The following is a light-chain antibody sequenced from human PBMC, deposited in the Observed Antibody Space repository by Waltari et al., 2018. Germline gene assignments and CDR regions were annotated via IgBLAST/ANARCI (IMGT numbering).Light chain of an antibody. CDR2: RNN. CDR3: AAWDDSLSGHYV. J-gene: IGLJ1*01. CDR1: SSNIGSKF. V-gene: IGLV1-47*01. Sequence: SVLTQPPSASGAPGQRVTIPCSGSSSNIGSKFVYWYKQLPGTAPKVLIYRNNHRPSGVPARFSGSKSGTSASLAISGLRSEDEADYYCAAWDDSLSGHYVFGTGTKVTVL.